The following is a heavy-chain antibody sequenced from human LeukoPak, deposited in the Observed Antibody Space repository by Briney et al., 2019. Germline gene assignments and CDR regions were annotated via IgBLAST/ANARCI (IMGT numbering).Heavy chain of an antibody. Sequence: ASGKVSCKASGYTFTSYGISWVRQAPGQGLEWMGWISAYNGNTNYAQKLQGRVTMTTDTSTSTAYMELRSLRSDDTAVYYCARVEIFGVVIIPFDYWGQGTLVTVSS. D-gene: IGHD3-3*01. V-gene: IGHV1-18*01. CDR3: ARVEIFGVVIIPFDY. CDR1: GYTFTSYG. CDR2: ISAYNGNT. J-gene: IGHJ4*02.